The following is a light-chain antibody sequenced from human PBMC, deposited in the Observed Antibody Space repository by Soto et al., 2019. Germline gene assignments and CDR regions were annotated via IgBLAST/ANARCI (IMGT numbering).Light chain of an antibody. CDR1: ESISSW. Sequence: DIQMTQSPSTLSASVGDRVTITCRASESISSWLAWYQQKPGKAPKLLIYKASILESGDPSRFSGSGSGTEFTLTISSLQPDDFATYYCQQYNSYSLTFGGGTKVEIQ. J-gene: IGKJ4*01. V-gene: IGKV1-5*03. CDR3: QQYNSYSLT. CDR2: KAS.